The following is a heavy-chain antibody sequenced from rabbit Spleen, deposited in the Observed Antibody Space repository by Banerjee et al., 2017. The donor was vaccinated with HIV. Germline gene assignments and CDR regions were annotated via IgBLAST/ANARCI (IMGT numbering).Heavy chain of an antibody. CDR1: GFSFRGSGD. J-gene: IGHJ6*01. D-gene: IGHD2-1*01. CDR2: IYTGLSGFT. CDR3: ARRPAMTLVVKL. V-gene: IGHV1S45*01. Sequence: QGQLVEPGGGLVQPGGSLKLSRTFSGFSFRGSGDMGWVRQAPGKGLEGIACIYTGLSGFTYYATWAKDRFAISKTSSTTVTLQMTSLTAADTATYFCARRPAMTLVVKLWGPGTLVTVS.